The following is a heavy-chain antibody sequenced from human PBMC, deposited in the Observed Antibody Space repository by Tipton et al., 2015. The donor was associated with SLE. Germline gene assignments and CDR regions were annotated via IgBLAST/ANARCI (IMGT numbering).Heavy chain of an antibody. V-gene: IGHV4-4*07. CDR1: GDSISSHY. D-gene: IGHD3-16*01. CDR2: IYPSGSI. Sequence: TLSLTCTVSGDSISSHYWSWIRQPAGKGLEWIGRIYPSGSINYNPSLKSRVSMSVDTSKNQFSLNLRSVTASDAAVYYCASGGGNYYFDFWGQGTRVTVSS. J-gene: IGHJ4*02. CDR3: ASGGGNYYFDF.